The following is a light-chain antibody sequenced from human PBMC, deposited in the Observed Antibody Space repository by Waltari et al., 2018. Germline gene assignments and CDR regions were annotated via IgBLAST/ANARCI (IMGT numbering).Light chain of an antibody. CDR2: DVT. J-gene: IGLJ2*01. Sequence: QSALTQPASVSGSLGQSVTISCTGSTTALGTYEYVSWYQQHPGKAPKLIIFDVTNRPSGISTRFSGSKSGDTASLTISALQAEDEADYHCSSYATASALMVFGGGTRLTVL. CDR3: SSYATASALMV. V-gene: IGLV2-14*03. CDR1: TTALGTYEY.